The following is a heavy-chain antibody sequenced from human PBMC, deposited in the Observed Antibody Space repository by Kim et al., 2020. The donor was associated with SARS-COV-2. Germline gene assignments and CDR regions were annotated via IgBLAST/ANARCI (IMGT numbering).Heavy chain of an antibody. Sequence: TANYAQKFQGGVTITADDSTSTAYMALSSLRSEDTAVYYCARAAAGFWFDPWGQGTLVTVSS. CDR3: ARAAAGFWFDP. D-gene: IGHD6-13*01. V-gene: IGHV1-69*01. J-gene: IGHJ5*02. CDR2: TA.